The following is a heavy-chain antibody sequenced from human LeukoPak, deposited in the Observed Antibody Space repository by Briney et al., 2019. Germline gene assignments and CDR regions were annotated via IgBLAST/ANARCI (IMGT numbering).Heavy chain of an antibody. CDR1: GFTFSGYG. V-gene: IGHV3-30*02. CDR3: AKGVGGYSYYGPYG. J-gene: IGHJ4*01. Sequence: GGSLRLSCAASGFTFSGYGIHWVRQAPGKGLGRVACIQYDGSNKYYADSVKGRFTISRDNSKNTLYLQMTSRRVNDTAMDHCAKGVGGYSYYGPYGWGQGTLVAVSS. D-gene: IGHD4-11*01. CDR2: IQYDGSNK.